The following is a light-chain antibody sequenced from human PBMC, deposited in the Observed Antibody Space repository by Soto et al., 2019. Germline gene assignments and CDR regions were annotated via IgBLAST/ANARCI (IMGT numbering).Light chain of an antibody. CDR2: GAS. J-gene: IGKJ5*01. CDR1: QSVSSN. CDR3: QQYNSWPLT. V-gene: IGKV3-15*01. Sequence: EIVMTQSPATLSVSPGERATLSCRASQSVSSNLAWYQQKPGQAPRLLIYGASSRATGIPVRFSGSGSGTEFTLTISSLQSEDFAVYYCQQYNSWPLTFGQGTRLEI.